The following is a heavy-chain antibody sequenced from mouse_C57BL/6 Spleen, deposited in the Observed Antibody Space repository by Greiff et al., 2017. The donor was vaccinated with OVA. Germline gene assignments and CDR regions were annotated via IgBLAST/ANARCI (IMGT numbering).Heavy chain of an antibody. Sequence: EVKVVESGGDLVKPGGSLKLSCAASGFTFSSYGMSWVRQTPDKRLEWVATISSGGSYTYYPDSVKGRFTISRDNAKNTLYLQRSSLKSEDTAMYYCARHRIYDGYYFDYWGQGTTLTVSS. D-gene: IGHD2-3*01. J-gene: IGHJ2*01. CDR3: ARHRIYDGYYFDY. CDR1: GFTFSSYG. V-gene: IGHV5-6*01. CDR2: ISSGGSYT.